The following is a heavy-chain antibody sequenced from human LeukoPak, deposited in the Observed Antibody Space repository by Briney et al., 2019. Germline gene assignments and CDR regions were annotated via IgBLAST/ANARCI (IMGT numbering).Heavy chain of an antibody. CDR1: GFTFRSYA. J-gene: IGHJ3*02. D-gene: IGHD1-14*01. Sequence: PGVSLRLFCAASGFTFRSYAMHWVRQAPGKGLEGVAVISYDVSEKYYADSVKGRFTVSRDNSKNTLYLQINSLRVEDTAVYHCARDWGYNGAFDIWGQGTMVTVSS. V-gene: IGHV3-30-3*01. CDR3: ARDWGYNGAFDI. CDR2: ISYDVSEK.